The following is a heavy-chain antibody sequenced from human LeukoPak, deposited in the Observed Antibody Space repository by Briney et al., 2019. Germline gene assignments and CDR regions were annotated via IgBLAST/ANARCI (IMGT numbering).Heavy chain of an antibody. D-gene: IGHD2-15*01. CDR2: IYYSGST. J-gene: IGHJ4*02. V-gene: IGHV4-39*01. CDR3: ARHVAGLFDY. CDR1: GGSISSGSYY. Sequence: SQTLSLTCTVSGGSISSGSYYWGWIRQPPGKGLEWIGSIYYSGSTYYNPSLKSRVTISVDTSKNQFSLKLSSVTAADTAVYYCARHVAGLFDYWGQGTLVTVSS.